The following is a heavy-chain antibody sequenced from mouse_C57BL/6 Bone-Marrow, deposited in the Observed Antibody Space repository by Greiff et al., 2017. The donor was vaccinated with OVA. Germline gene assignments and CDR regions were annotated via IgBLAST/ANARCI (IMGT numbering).Heavy chain of an antibody. CDR1: GFTFSSYG. V-gene: IGHV5-6*01. D-gene: IGHD4-1*01. CDR2: ISSGGSYT. CDR3: ARQGANWDVY. Sequence: EVKLVESGGDLVKPGGSLKLSCAASGFTFSSYGMSWVRQTPDKRLEWVATISSGGSYTYYPDSVKGRFTISRDNAKNTLYLQMSSLKSEDTAMYYWARQGANWDVYWGQGTTLTVSS. J-gene: IGHJ2*01.